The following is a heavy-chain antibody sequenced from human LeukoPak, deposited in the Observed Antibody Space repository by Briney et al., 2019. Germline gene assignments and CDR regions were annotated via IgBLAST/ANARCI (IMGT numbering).Heavy chain of an antibody. Sequence: GESLKISCKGSGYYFPSYWISWVRQTPGKGLEWMGIIYPGDSDTTYSPSFQGQVTISADKSISTAYLQLSSLKASDTAMYYCARPNYYGSGSPAGYWGQGTLVTVSS. CDR2: IYPGDSDT. CDR1: GYYFPSYW. CDR3: ARPNYYGSGSPAGY. V-gene: IGHV5-51*01. J-gene: IGHJ4*02. D-gene: IGHD3-10*01.